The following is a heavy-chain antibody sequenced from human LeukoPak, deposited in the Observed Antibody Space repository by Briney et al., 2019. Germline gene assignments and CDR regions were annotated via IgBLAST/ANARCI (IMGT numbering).Heavy chain of an antibody. D-gene: IGHD3-10*02. CDR1: GFTFSSNS. J-gene: IGHJ3*02. CDR2: MTRSSTI. CDR3: ARAQTMFWEFDGFDI. Sequence: TGGSLRLSCAASGFTFSSNSMNWVRQAPGKGLEWVATMTRSSTIYYADSVKGRFTISRDNAKNSVYLQMNSLRDEDTAVYSCARAQTMFWEFDGFDIWGRGTKVTVSS. V-gene: IGHV3-48*02.